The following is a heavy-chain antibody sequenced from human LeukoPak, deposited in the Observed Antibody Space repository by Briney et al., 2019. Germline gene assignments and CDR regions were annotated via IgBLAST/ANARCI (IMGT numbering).Heavy chain of an antibody. CDR2: ISNSGGTT. J-gene: IGHJ4*02. CDR3: AKATGYLL. Sequence: ETLSLTCAVYGGSFSGDYWSWVRQAPGKGLEWVSTISNSGGTTYYADSVKGRFTISRDDSENTLYLQMNSLRAEDTAVYYCAKATGYLLWGQGTLVTVSS. V-gene: IGHV3-23*01. D-gene: IGHD1-14*01. CDR1: GGSFSGDY.